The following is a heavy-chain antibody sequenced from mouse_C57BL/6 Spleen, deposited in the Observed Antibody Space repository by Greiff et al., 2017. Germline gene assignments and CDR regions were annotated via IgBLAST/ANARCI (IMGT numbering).Heavy chain of an antibody. CDR1: GFTFSSYG. V-gene: IGHV5-6*01. CDR3: ARGYDYPYLDY. D-gene: IGHD2-4*01. Sequence: EVMLVESGGDLVKPGGSLKLSCAASGFTFSSYGMSWVRQTPDKRLEWVATISSGGSYTYYPDSVKGRFTISRDNAKNTLYLQMSSLKSEDTAMYYCARGYDYPYLDYGGQGTTLTVSS. J-gene: IGHJ2*01. CDR2: ISSGGSYT.